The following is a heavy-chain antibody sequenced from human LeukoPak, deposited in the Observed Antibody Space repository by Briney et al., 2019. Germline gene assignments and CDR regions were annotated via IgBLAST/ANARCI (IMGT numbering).Heavy chain of an antibody. Sequence: GASVKVSCKAAGYTFSNYAMHWVRQAPGQRLEWMGWINAGNGNTRYSQEFNGRVTITRDTSASTVYMELSSLRSEDMAVYFCARSLGMGATLDYWGRGTLVTVSS. D-gene: IGHD1-26*01. J-gene: IGHJ4*02. CDR3: ARSLGMGATLDY. CDR2: INAGNGNT. V-gene: IGHV1-3*03. CDR1: GYTFSNYA.